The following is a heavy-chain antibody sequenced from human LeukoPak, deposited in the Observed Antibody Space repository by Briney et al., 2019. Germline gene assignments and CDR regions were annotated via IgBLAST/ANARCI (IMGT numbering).Heavy chain of an antibody. J-gene: IGHJ3*02. Sequence: GGSLRLSCAAAGFTFSNYGIHWVRQAPGKGLEWVAVISKDGSNKDYADSVKGRFIISRDNSKNTLYLQMNSLRAEDTAVYYCARDRSGIYDAFDIWGQGTVVTVSS. CDR2: ISKDGSNK. V-gene: IGHV3-30*03. CDR1: GFTFSNYG. CDR3: ARDRSGIYDAFDI. D-gene: IGHD1-14*01.